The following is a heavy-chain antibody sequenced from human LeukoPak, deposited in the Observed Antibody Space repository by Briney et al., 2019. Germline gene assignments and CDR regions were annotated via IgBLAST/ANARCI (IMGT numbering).Heavy chain of an antibody. CDR1: GGSVSGSDYD. Sequence: SQTLSLTCTVYGGSVSGSDYDWSWISQPPGKGLEWIEHIHYSGRTYYSPSLKSRVTISIDTSKNQFSLKLSSVTAADTAVYYCAREVTTSNFDSWGQGTLVTVSS. D-gene: IGHD4-11*01. V-gene: IGHV4-30-4*08. CDR3: AREVTTSNFDS. CDR2: IHYSGRT. J-gene: IGHJ4*02.